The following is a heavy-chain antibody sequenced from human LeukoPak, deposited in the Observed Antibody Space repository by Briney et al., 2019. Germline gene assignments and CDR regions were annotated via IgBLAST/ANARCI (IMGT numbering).Heavy chain of an antibody. J-gene: IGHJ4*02. D-gene: IGHD3-22*01. V-gene: IGHV3-9*01. Sequence: PGRSLRLSCAASGFTFDDYAVHWVRQAPGKGLEWVSGISWNGGSIDYADSVKGRFTISRDNSKNTLYLQMNSLRAEDTAVYYCAKRLSYYDSSGYFDYWGQGTLVTVSS. CDR3: AKRLSYYDSSGYFDY. CDR2: ISWNGGSI. CDR1: GFTFDDYA.